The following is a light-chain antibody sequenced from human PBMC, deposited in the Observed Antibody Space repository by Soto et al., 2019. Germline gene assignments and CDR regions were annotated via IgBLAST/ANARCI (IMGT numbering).Light chain of an antibody. V-gene: IGKV3-20*01. Sequence: VLTQSPDTRSLSPGDRATLSCRANQRASRQYLSWYQQRPGQPPRLLIYSVSMRADGIPDRFSGSGSGSEFTLTINRLEPEDFAVYYCQGFDSPQWTFGQGTKVDIK. CDR1: QRASRQY. J-gene: IGKJ1*01. CDR2: SVS. CDR3: QGFDSPQWT.